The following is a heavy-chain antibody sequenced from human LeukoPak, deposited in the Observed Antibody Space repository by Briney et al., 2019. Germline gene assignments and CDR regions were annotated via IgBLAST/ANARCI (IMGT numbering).Heavy chain of an antibody. CDR1: VGTFSSYA. D-gene: IGHD2-2*01. CDR3: ARELRHYCSSTSCYHKGFDP. Sequence: ASVTLSCKASVGTFSSYAISWVRQPPGQGLEWMGGIIPIFGTANYAQKFQGRVTITADESTATAYMELSSLRSENTAVYYCARELRHYCSSTSCYHKGFDPWGQGTLVTVSS. J-gene: IGHJ5*02. V-gene: IGHV1-69*13. CDR2: IIPIFGTA.